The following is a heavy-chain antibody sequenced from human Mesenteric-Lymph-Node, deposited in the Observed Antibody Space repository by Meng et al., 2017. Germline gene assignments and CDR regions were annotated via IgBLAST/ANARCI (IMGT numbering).Heavy chain of an antibody. D-gene: IGHD6-19*01. CDR3: VRSSGWVKTGFDP. Sequence: LPAAGPTSVAPSEALSPTCSVSGGAISTSGYYWGWIRQPPGKGLEWIGSIGHSGFTNYTPSLKSRVTVSIDTSRNQFSLWLTSVTAADTAVYYCVRSSGWVKTGFDPWGQGTLVTVSS. V-gene: IGHV4-39*01. J-gene: IGHJ5*02. CDR1: GGAISTSGYY. CDR2: IGHSGFT.